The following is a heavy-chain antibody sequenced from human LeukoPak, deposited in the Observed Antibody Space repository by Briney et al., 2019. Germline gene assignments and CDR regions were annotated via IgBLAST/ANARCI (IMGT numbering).Heavy chain of an antibody. CDR3: ARRYFDY. Sequence: GGSLRLSCVASGFTISSYWMHWVRQAPGKGLEWVANIKQDGSEEYYVDSVKGRFTISRDNAKNSLYLQMNSLRAEDTAVYYCARRYFDYWGQGTLVTVSS. V-gene: IGHV3-7*03. J-gene: IGHJ4*02. CDR2: IKQDGSEE. CDR1: GFTISSYW.